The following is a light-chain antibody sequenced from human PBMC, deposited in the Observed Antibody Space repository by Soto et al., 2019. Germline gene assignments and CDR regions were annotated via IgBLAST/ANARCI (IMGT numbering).Light chain of an antibody. J-gene: IGLJ1*01. CDR1: SSDVGGYKY. Sequence: QSALTQPASVSGSPGQSITISCTGSSSDVGGYKYVSWYQHHPGKVPKLIIFEVSNRPSGVSNRFSGSKSGNTASLTISGLQAEDEADYYCSSYTSSSTLYVFGTGTKVTVL. CDR3: SSYTSSSTLYV. CDR2: EVS. V-gene: IGLV2-14*01.